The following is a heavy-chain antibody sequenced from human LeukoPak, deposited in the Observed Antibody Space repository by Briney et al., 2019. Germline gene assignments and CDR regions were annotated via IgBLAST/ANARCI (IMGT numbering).Heavy chain of an antibody. V-gene: IGHV4-59*12. J-gene: IGHJ4*02. D-gene: IGHD6-19*01. CDR2: IYYSGST. CDR1: GGSISSYY. Sequence: SETLSLTCTVSGGSISSYYWSWIRQPPGKGLEWIGYIYYSGSTHYNPSLKSRVTISVDTSKNQFSLRLRSVTAADTAMYYCARGTLYRGWSYYLDFWGQGSQVTVSS. CDR3: ARGTLYRGWSYYLDF.